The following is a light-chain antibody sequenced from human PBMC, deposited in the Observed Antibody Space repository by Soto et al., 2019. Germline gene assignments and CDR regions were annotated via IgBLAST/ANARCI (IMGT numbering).Light chain of an antibody. CDR1: SSDVGSYEF. V-gene: IGLV2-23*01. J-gene: IGLJ1*01. CDR3: CSYAGSSTFYV. Sequence: QSALTQPASVSASPGQSITVSCTGTSSDVGSYEFVSWYQMHPGNAPKLIIYEATKRPSGVSNRFSGSKSGNTASLTISGLQTEDEADYHCCSYAGSSTFYVFGSGTKVTVL. CDR2: EAT.